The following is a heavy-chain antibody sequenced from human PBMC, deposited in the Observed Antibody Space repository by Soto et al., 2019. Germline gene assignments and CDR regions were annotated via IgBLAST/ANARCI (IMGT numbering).Heavy chain of an antibody. CDR3: AKDSRSLRYFDWYDAFDI. CDR2: ISGSGGST. V-gene: IGHV3-23*01. Sequence: EVQLLESGGGLVQPGGSLRLSCAASGFTFSSYAMSWVRQAPGKGLEWVSAISGSGGSTYYADSVKGRFTIYRDNSKNTLYLQMNSLRAEDTAVYYCAKDSRSLRYFDWYDAFDIWGQGTMVTVSS. D-gene: IGHD3-9*01. CDR1: GFTFSSYA. J-gene: IGHJ3*02.